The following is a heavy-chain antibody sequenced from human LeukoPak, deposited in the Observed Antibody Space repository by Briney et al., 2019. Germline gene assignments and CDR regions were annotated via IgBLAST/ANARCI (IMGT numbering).Heavy chain of an antibody. Sequence: ASVKVTCKASGYTFTAYYMHWVRQAPGQGLEWMGWINPNSGGTNYAQKFQGRVTTTRDTSISTAYMELSRLRSDDTAVYYCARDYYDSSGFGAFDIWGQGTMVTVSS. CDR3: ARDYYDSSGFGAFDI. D-gene: IGHD3-22*01. J-gene: IGHJ3*02. V-gene: IGHV1-2*02. CDR2: INPNSGGT. CDR1: GYTFTAYY.